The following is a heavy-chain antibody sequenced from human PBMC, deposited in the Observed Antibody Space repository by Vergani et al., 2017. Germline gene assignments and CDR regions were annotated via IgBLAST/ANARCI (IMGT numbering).Heavy chain of an antibody. CDR2: VYTSGMT. CDR1: GAYVGSGAYY. CDR3: ARELSYYYGSGSDDYNPYYYEGMDV. D-gene: IGHD3-10*01. V-gene: IGHV4-61*02. J-gene: IGHJ6*02. Sequence: QVQLQESGPGLVKASQTLSLTCSVSGAYVGSGAYYWSWIRQPAGKGLEWIGRVYTSGMTNYNPSLKSRVTILVDRSKSQLSLKLTSVTAGDTAVYFCARELSYYYGSGSDDYNPYYYEGMDVWGPGTTVTVSS.